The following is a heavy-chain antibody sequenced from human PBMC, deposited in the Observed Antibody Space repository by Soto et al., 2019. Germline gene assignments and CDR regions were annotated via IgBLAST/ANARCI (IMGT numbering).Heavy chain of an antibody. D-gene: IGHD2-2*01. CDR3: ARDIGENQLLYDALDI. J-gene: IGHJ3*02. CDR2: ISWDSNSI. V-gene: IGHV3-9*01. Sequence: GGSLRLSCAASGFTIDDYAMHWVRQAPGKGLEWVSGISWDSNSIGYADSVKGRFTISRDNAKNSLYLQMNSLRTEDTALYFCARDIGENQLLYDALDIWGQGTMVTVSS. CDR1: GFTIDDYA.